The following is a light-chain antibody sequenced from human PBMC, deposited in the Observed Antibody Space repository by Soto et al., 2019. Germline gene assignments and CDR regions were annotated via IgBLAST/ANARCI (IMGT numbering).Light chain of an antibody. CDR3: CSYAGSNTFV. V-gene: IGLV2-23*03. Sequence: QSALTQPASVSGSPGQSITISCTGTSNDVGSYNLVSSYQQHPGKAPKLMIYEGSKRPSGVSNRLSGSKSDNTASLTISGLQAEDEDDYYCCSYAGSNTFVFGGGTKLTVL. J-gene: IGLJ2*01. CDR2: EGS. CDR1: SNDVGSYNL.